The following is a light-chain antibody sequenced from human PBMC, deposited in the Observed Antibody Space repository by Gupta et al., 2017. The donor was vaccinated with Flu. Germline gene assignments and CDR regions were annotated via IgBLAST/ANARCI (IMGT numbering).Light chain of an antibody. Sequence: PSSLSASVGDRVIITCRARQDISSWLAWYQQKPEKAPKSLIYCASKMESGVPARFSGSGSGTEFTLTIRGLQPEDFATYYCQQYDNYGNTFGGGTKLEIK. CDR2: CAS. J-gene: IGKJ4*01. V-gene: IGKV1D-16*02. CDR1: QDISSW. CDR3: QQYDNYGNT.